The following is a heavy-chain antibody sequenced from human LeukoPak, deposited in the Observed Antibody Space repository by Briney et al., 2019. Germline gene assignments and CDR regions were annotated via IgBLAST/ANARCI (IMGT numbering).Heavy chain of an antibody. D-gene: IGHD3-16*02. CDR3: ARDHVITFGGVIVPYYFDY. CDR1: GRYFSGYY. CDR2: INHSGST. Sequence: SETLSLTCAVYGRYFSGYYWSWIRQPPGKGLEWIGEINHSGSTNYNPSLKSRVTISVDTSKNQFSLKLSSVTVADTAVYYCARDHVITFGGVIVPYYFDYWGQGTLVTVSS. V-gene: IGHV4-34*01. J-gene: IGHJ4*02.